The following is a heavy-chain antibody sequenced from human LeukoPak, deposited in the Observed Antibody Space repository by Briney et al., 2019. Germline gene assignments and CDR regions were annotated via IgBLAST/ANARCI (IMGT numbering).Heavy chain of an antibody. D-gene: IGHD1-26*01. CDR1: GFTFSSYW. Sequence: GGSLRLSCAASGFTFSSYWMHWVRQAPGKGLVWVSRINSDGSSTSYADSVKGRFTISRDNAKNSLYLQMNSLRAEDTAMYYCARDQKHVGATGNKALDYWGQGTLVTASS. CDR3: ARDQKHVGATGNKALDY. J-gene: IGHJ4*02. CDR2: INSDGSST. V-gene: IGHV3-74*01.